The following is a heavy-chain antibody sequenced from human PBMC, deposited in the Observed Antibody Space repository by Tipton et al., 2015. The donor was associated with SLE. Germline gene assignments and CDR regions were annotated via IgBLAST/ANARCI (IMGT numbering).Heavy chain of an antibody. V-gene: IGHV3-74*01. CDR3: ARSTGTLGIIGSY. J-gene: IGHJ4*02. Sequence: GSLSLSCAASGFTFSSYWMHWVRQAPGKGLVWVSRINSDGSRTDYADSVKGRFTISTDNAKNTLYLQMNSLRAEDTAVYYCARSTGTLGIIGSYWGQGTLVTVSS. CDR1: GFTFSSYW. CDR2: INSDGSRT. D-gene: IGHD7-27*01.